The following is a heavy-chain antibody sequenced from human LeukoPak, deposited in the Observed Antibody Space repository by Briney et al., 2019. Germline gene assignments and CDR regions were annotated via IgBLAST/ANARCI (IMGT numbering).Heavy chain of an antibody. J-gene: IGHJ6*02. V-gene: IGHV1-2*06. CDR3: AREESPYYGSGSYYNAIYYYYGMDV. Sequence: ASVKVSCKASGYTFTGYYMHWVRQAPGHGLEWMGRINPNSGGTNYAQKFQGRVTITADESTSTAYMELSSLRSEDTAVYYCAREESPYYGSGSYYNAIYYYYGMDVWGQGTTVTVSS. D-gene: IGHD3-10*01. CDR1: GYTFTGYY. CDR2: INPNSGGT.